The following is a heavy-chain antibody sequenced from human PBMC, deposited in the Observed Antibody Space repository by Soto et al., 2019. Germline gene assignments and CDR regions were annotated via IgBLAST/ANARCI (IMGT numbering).Heavy chain of an antibody. Sequence: VASVKVSCKSSGYAFTGYYIHWVRQAPGQGLEWMGWINPNSGDTNYAQKFQGRVTMTRDTSFSTAYMELSSLRSDDTAVYYWARDNSQSYGTPAASSWLHPWGQGIPVIVYS. CDR3: ARDNSQSYGTPAASSWLHP. CDR1: GYAFTGYY. J-gene: IGHJ5*02. D-gene: IGHD2-15*01. V-gene: IGHV1-2*02. CDR2: INPNSGDT.